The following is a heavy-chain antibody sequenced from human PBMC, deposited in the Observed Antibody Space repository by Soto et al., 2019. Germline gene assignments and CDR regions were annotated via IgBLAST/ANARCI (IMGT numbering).Heavy chain of an antibody. CDR3: ARRSITGTTGWFDP. CDR2: IYYSGST. CDR1: GGSISSSSYY. J-gene: IGHJ5*02. V-gene: IGHV4-39*01. Sequence: SETLSLTCTGSGGSISSSSYYWGWIRQPPGKGLEWIGSIYYSGSTYYNPSLKSRVTISVDTSKNQFSLKLSSVTAADTAVYYCARRSITGTTGWFDPWGQGTLVTVSS. D-gene: IGHD1-20*01.